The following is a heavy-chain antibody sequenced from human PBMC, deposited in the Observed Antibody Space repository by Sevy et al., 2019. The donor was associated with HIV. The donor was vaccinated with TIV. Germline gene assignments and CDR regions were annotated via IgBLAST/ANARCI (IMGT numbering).Heavy chain of an antibody. CDR2: ISGSGGST. CDR1: GFTFSSYA. CDR3: AKDWGGSGSSSDY. D-gene: IGHD3-10*01. Sequence: GGSLRLSCAASGFTFSSYAMSWVRQAPGKGLEWVSAISGSGGSTYYADSVKGRFTISRDNSKNTLYLQMNSLRAEDTAVYYCAKDWGGSGSSSDYWGQRTLVTVSS. V-gene: IGHV3-23*01. J-gene: IGHJ4*02.